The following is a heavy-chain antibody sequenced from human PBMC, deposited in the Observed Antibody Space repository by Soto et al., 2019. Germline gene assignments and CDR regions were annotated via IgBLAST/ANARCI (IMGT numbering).Heavy chain of an antibody. CDR3: ARVPTDYSDAFDI. Sequence: SETLSLTCTVAGGSISRYYWSWIWQPPGKGLEWIGYIYYSGSTNYNPSLKSRVTISVDTSKNQFSLKLSSVTAADTAVYYCARVPTDYSDAFDIWGQGTMVTVSS. CDR1: GGSISRYY. J-gene: IGHJ3*02. CDR2: IYYSGST. V-gene: IGHV4-59*01. D-gene: IGHD4-4*01.